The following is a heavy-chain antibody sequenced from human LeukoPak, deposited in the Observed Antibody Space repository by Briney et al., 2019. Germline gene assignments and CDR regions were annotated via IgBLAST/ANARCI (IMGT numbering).Heavy chain of an antibody. J-gene: IGHJ4*02. CDR2: IRSEAYGGTT. Sequence: GGSLRLSCTASGFTFGDYAMSWVRQAPGKGLEWVGFIRSEAYGGTTEYAASVKGRFTISRDDSKSIAYLQMNSLKTEDTAVYYCTREGYYDSSGYYASYWGQGTLVTVSS. D-gene: IGHD3-22*01. V-gene: IGHV3-49*04. CDR3: TREGYYDSSGYYASY. CDR1: GFTFGDYA.